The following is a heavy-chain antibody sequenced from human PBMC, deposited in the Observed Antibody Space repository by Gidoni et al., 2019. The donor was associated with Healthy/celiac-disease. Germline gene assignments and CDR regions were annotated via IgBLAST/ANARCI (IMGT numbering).Heavy chain of an antibody. CDR3: AKSHYYDSSGYYREGDAFDI. D-gene: IGHD3-22*01. CDR1: GFTFSSYA. J-gene: IGHJ3*02. CDR2: ISGSGGST. V-gene: IGHV3-23*01. Sequence: EVQLLESGGGLVQPGGSLRLSCAASGFTFSSYAMSWVRQAPGKGLEWVSAISGSGGSTYYADSVKGRFTISRDNSKNTLYLQMNSLRAEDTAVYYCAKSHYYDSSGYYREGDAFDIWGQGTMVTVSS.